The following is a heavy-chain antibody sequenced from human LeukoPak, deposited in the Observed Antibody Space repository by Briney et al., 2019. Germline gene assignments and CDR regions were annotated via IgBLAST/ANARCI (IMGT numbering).Heavy chain of an antibody. CDR1: GGTFSSYA. D-gene: IGHD2-2*01. CDR2: IIPIFGTA. V-gene: IGHV1-69*01. CDR3: ASRLYCSNTRCRNFPFAY. J-gene: IGHJ4*02. Sequence: SVKVSCKASGGTFSSYAINWVRQAPGQGLEWMGGIIPIFGTANYAQKFQDRVTITADESTSTAYMELSSLRSGDTAIYYCASRLYCSNTRCRNFPFAYWGQGTLVTVSS.